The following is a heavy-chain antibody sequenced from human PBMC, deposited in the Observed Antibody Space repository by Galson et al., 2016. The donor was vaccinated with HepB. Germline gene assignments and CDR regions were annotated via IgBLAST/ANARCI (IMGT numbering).Heavy chain of an antibody. J-gene: IGHJ4*02. CDR2: INTYNGNT. CDR3: ARGIRLSAYAVRVWDS. Sequence: SVKVSCKASGYTFISYVISWVRQAPGQGLEWMGCINTYNGNTHYAQHLQGRVTMTTDTSTSTAYMEMTSLRFEDTAVYYCARGIRLSAYAVRVWDSWGQGTLVTVSS. CDR1: GYTFISYV. D-gene: IGHD5-12*01. V-gene: IGHV1-18*01.